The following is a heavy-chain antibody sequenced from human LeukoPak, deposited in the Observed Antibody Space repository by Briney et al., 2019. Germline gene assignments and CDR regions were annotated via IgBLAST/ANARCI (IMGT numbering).Heavy chain of an antibody. CDR3: ATRPTGNWTSYYFDN. CDR1: GGSISTSNYY. V-gene: IGHV4-39*07. J-gene: IGHJ4*02. CDR2: IFYRGTT. Sequence: SETLSLTCSVSGGSISTSNYYWGWIRQPPGKGLEWIATIFYRGTTNYNPSLRGRVTISVDTSKNQFSLNLTSVTAADTAMYYCATRPTGNWTSYYFDNWGQGILVTVSS. D-gene: IGHD1-20*01.